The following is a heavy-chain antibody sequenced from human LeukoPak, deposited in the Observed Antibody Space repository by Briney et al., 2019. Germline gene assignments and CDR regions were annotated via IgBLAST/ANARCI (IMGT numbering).Heavy chain of an antibody. Sequence: SETLSLTCTVSGGSIDTYYWSWIRQPAGKGLEWVGRIPSSGSTNYNPSLTSRVTMSVDTYNNQFSLKVTSVTAADTAVYYCARYAVAGSNLYFDYWGQGTLVTVSS. CDR2: IPSSGST. CDR1: GGSIDTYY. D-gene: IGHD6-19*01. V-gene: IGHV4-4*07. J-gene: IGHJ4*02. CDR3: ARYAVAGSNLYFDY.